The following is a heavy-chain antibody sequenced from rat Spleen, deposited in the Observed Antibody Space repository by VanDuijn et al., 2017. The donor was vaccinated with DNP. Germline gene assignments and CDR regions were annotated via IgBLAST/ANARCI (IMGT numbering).Heavy chain of an antibody. Sequence: EVQLVESGGGLVQPGRSLKLSCAASGFTFSNYDMAWVRQAPTKGLEWVASISPSGGSTYYRDSVKGRFTVSRDNAKSSLYLQMDSLRAEDTATYYCATVDFYWYFDFWGPGTMVTVSS. CDR2: ISPSGGST. CDR3: ATVDFYWYFDF. J-gene: IGHJ1*01. V-gene: IGHV5-27*01. CDR1: GFTFSNYD.